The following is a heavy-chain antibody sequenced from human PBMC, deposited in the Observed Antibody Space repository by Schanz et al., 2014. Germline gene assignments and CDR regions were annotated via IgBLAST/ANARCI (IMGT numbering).Heavy chain of an antibody. CDR1: GYIFINSG. J-gene: IGHJ4*02. V-gene: IGHV1-18*01. Sequence: QLVQSGPEVKKPGATVEVSCKASGYIFINSGISWVRQAPGQGLEWMGWISVYNHNKEYDQKFQGRVTMTTDTSTSTAYMALTDLRSDDTAVYYCARDRRFFDRDDLYYFDSWGQGTLVTVSS. CDR2: ISVYNHNK. CDR3: ARDRRFFDRDDLYYFDS. D-gene: IGHD3-3*01.